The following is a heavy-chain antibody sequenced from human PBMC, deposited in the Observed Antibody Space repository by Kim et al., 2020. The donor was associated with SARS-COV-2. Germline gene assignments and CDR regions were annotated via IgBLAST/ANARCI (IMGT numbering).Heavy chain of an antibody. V-gene: IGHV1-24*01. CDR2: FDPEDGET. CDR1: GYTLTELS. CDR3: ATAYALWSAPAAADPDYYYYYGMDV. J-gene: IGHJ6*02. D-gene: IGHD6-13*01. Sequence: ASVKVSCKVSGYTLTELSMHWVRQAPGKGLEWMGGFDPEDGETIYAQKFQGRVTMTEDTSTDTAYMELSSLRSEDTAVYYCATAYALWSAPAAADPDYYYYYGMDVWGQGTTVTVSS.